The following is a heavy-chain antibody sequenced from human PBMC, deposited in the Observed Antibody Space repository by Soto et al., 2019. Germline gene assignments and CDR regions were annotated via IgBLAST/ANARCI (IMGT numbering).Heavy chain of an antibody. V-gene: IGHV3-74*01. J-gene: IGHJ5*02. CDR1: GFIFTGHW. D-gene: IGHD4-4*01. CDR2: INNDGGAT. Sequence: EEQVVESGGGLVQPGGSLRLSCAASGFIFTGHWMHWVRQGPGKGLDWVSGINNDGGATFYADSVKGRFTISRDNSNNMVYLPMNNLGAEDSAVYYCGTVFDLWGHGTQVTVSS. CDR3: GTVFDL.